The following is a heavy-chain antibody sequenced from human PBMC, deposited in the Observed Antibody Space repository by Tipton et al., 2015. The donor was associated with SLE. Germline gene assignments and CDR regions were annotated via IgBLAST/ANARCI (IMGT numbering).Heavy chain of an antibody. CDR3: ARATWDSGSYFLDF. CDR1: GGSISSYY. D-gene: IGHD1-26*01. Sequence: TLSLTCTVSGGSISSYYLSWIRQPPGKGLEWIGYIYYTGSANYNPSLKGRVTMSAETSQNKFSLKLTSVTAGSAAVYYCARATWDSGSYFLDFWGQGALVTVSS. V-gene: IGHV4-59*12. CDR2: IYYTGSA. J-gene: IGHJ4*02.